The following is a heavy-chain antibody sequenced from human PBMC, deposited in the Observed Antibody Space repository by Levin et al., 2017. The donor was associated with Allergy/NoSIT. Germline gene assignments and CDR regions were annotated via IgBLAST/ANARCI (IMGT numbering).Heavy chain of an antibody. V-gene: IGHV1-18*01. CDR1: GYTFTSFG. CDR3: TRDLGEDTTMIFFDF. CDR2: SSAYNGNT. Sequence: ASVKVSCKASGYTFTSFGISWVRQAPGQGLEWMGWSSAYNGNTNYGQKYQGRVTMTTDTSTSTAYMELRSLRSDDTAVYFCTRDLGEDTTMIFFDFWGQGTLVTVSS. J-gene: IGHJ4*02. D-gene: IGHD5-18*01.